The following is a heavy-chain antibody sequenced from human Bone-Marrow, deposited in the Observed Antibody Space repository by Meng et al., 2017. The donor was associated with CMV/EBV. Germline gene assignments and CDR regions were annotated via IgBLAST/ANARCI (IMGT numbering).Heavy chain of an antibody. CDR2: MSSDGSNK. CDR3: AGSKRSGNYLTYYYYYDMDV. J-gene: IGHJ6*02. D-gene: IGHD3-10*01. V-gene: IGHV3-30-3*01. Sequence: GESLKISCAASGFTFSTYGMHWVRQAPGKGLEWVAVMSSDGSNKYYADPVKGRFTISRDNSKNTLYLQMNNLRAEDTAVYYCAGSKRSGNYLTYYYYYDMDVWGQGTTVTVSS. CDR1: GFTFSTYG.